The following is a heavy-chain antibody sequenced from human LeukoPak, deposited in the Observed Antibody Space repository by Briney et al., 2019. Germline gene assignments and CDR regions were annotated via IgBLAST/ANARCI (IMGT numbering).Heavy chain of an antibody. CDR2: IYTSGST. D-gene: IGHD3-22*01. J-gene: IGHJ4*02. V-gene: IGHV4-4*09. CDR3: ARYDADSSGYYFDY. CDR1: GGSISSYY. Sequence: SETLSLTCTVSGGSISSYYWSWIRQPPGKGLEWIGYIYTSGSTNYNPSLKSRVTISVDTSKNQFSLKLSSVTAADTAVYYCARYDADSSGYYFDYWGQGTLVTVSS.